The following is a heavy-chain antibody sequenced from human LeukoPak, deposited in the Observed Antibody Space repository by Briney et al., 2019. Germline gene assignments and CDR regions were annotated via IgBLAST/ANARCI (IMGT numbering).Heavy chain of an antibody. D-gene: IGHD3-10*01. CDR2: IIPIFGAA. V-gene: IGHV1-69*06. CDR3: ARVHLLWFGEFPYYYYMDV. CDR1: GGTFSSYA. J-gene: IGHJ6*03. Sequence: ASVKVSCKASGGTFSSYAINWVRQAPGQGLEWMGGIIPIFGAANYAQKFQGRVTITADKSTSTAYMELSSLRSEDTAVYYCARVHLLWFGEFPYYYYMDVWGKGTTVTVSS.